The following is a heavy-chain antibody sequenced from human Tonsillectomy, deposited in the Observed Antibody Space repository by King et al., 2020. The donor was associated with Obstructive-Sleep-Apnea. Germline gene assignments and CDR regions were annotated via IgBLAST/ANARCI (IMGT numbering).Heavy chain of an antibody. Sequence: VQLQQSGPGLVQPSQTLSLTCAISGDSVSSTGAAWNWIRQSPSRGLEWLGRTYFRSKWYSDYAFSVKSQITINPDTSRNLFSLQLNSVTPEDTAVYYCVREDGAYFDFWSASLRGSAMDVWGQGTTVTVSS. D-gene: IGHD3-3*01. CDR3: VREDGAYFDFWSASLRGSAMDV. V-gene: IGHV6-1*01. J-gene: IGHJ6*02. CDR2: TYFRSKWYS. CDR1: GDSVSSTGAA.